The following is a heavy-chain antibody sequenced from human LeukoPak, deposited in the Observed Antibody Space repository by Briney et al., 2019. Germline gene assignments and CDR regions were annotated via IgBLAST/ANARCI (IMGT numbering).Heavy chain of an antibody. D-gene: IGHD3-22*01. V-gene: IGHV1-58*01. CDR1: GFTFTTSA. CDR2: IFVGSGNT. J-gene: IGHJ6*02. CDR3: AAASNYYDRSNYYSYAMDV. Sequence: SVNVSRMASGFTFTTSAVQWVRQARGQRLEWIGWIFVGSGNTNYAQKFQERVTITRDMSTSTVYMDLSSQRSEDTAVYYCAAASNYYDRSNYYSYAMDVWGQGTTVTVSS.